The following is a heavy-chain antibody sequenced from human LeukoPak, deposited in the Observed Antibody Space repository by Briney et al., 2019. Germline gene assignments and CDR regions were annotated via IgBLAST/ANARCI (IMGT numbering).Heavy chain of an antibody. CDR3: ARGGLNYGAYGNCFDY. V-gene: IGHV1-2*02. CDR1: GYTFTGYY. J-gene: IGHJ4*02. CDR2: INPNSGGT. Sequence: GASVKVSCKASGYTFTGYYMHWVRQAPGQVLEWMGWINPNSGGTNYAQKFQGRVTMTRDTSISTAYMELSRLRSDDTAVYYCARGGLNYGAYGNCFDYWGQGTLVTVSS. D-gene: IGHD4-17*01.